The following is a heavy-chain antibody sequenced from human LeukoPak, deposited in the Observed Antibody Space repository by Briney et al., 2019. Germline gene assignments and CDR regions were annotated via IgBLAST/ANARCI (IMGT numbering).Heavy chain of an antibody. CDR3: ARALRGGDNWSGYSPTYFDY. D-gene: IGHD3-3*01. CDR1: GGSISSYY. Sequence: SETLSLTCTVSGGSISSYYWNWIRQPPGRGLEWIGYIYHTGSTHYNPSLRSRVTFSVDTSNDHFSLKLTSVTAADTAVYYCARALRGGDNWSGYSPTYFDYWGQGILVTVSS. J-gene: IGHJ4*02. CDR2: IYHTGST. V-gene: IGHV4-59*01.